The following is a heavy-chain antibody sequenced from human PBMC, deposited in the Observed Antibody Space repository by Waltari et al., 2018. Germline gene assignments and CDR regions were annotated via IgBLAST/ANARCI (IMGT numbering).Heavy chain of an antibody. CDR1: GYTFNSYA. Sequence: QVPLVQSGAEVKKPGASVKVSCKASGYTFNSYAMHWVRQDPGQRLEWMGWINAGKGNTKNSQKFQGRVTMTRDTSASTADMELSSLRSEDTAVYYCARAPIVVVIAITYGMDVWGQGTTVTVSS. J-gene: IGHJ6*02. V-gene: IGHV1-3*01. CDR3: ARAPIVVVIAITYGMDV. CDR2: INAGKGNT. D-gene: IGHD2-21*01.